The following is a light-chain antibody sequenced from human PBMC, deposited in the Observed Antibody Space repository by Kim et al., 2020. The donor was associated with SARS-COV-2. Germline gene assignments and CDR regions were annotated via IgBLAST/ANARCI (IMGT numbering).Light chain of an antibody. CDR1: QSVSSY. CDR3: QQRSNWPLT. CDR2: DAS. Sequence: EIVLTQSPATLSLSPGERATLSCRASQSVSSYLAWYQQKPGQAPRLLIYDASNRATGIPGRFSGSGSGTDFTLTISSLETEDFAVYYCQQRSNWPLTFGGGTKV. V-gene: IGKV3-11*01. J-gene: IGKJ4*01.